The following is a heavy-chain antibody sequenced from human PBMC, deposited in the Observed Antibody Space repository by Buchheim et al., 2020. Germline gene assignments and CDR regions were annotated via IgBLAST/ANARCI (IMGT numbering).Heavy chain of an antibody. CDR2: ISYDGSNK. CDR3: AKEGELRFLEYHLYYFDY. V-gene: IGHV3-30*18. J-gene: IGHJ4*02. Sequence: QVQLVESGGGVVQPGRSLRLSCAASGFTFSSYGMHWVRQAPGKGLEWVAVISYDGSNKYYADSVKGRFTIFRDNSKKTLYLQMNSLRAEDTAVYYCAKEGELRFLEYHLYYFDYWGQGTL. D-gene: IGHD3-3*01. CDR1: GFTFSSYG.